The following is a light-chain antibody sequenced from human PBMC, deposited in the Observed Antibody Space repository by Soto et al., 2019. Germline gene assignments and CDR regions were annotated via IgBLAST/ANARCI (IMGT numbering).Light chain of an antibody. V-gene: IGKV3-11*01. CDR3: QQRSNWPRT. CDR1: QSVSSY. CDR2: DAS. J-gene: IGKJ1*01. Sequence: EIVLTQSPATLSLSPGKRATLSCRASQSVSSYLAWYQQKPGQAPSLLIYDASNRATGIPARFSGSGSGTDFPLTISSLEPEDFAVYYCQQRSNWPRTFGQGTKVEIK.